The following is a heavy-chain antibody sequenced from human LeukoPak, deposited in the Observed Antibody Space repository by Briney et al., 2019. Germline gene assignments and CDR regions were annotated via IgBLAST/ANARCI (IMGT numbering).Heavy chain of an antibody. CDR2: IHHSGTT. Sequence: SETLSLTCAVYGGSFSDSYWTWIRQRPGKGLEWIGEIHHSGTTNFNPSLQSRVSISVDTAKTQFFLRVASMTAADTALYYCARGRKVSGVRRINWARHENHFFYYIDVWGKGTSVSVSS. CDR3: ARGRKVSGVRRINWARHENHFFYYIDV. V-gene: IGHV4-34*01. CDR1: GGSFSDSY. D-gene: IGHD1-14*01. J-gene: IGHJ6*03.